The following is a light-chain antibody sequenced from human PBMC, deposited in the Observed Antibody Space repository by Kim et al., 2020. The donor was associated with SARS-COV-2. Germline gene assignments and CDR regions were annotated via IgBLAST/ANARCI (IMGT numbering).Light chain of an antibody. V-gene: IGLV2-11*01. CDR2: DVS. CDR3: CSYAGNYTGV. Sequence: QSALTQPRSVSGSPGQSVTISCTGTSSDVGGYNYVSWYQQHPGKAPKLMIYDVSKRPSGVPDRFSGSKSGNTASLTISGLQAEDEADYYCCSYAGNYTGVFGGGTQLTVL. J-gene: IGLJ2*01. CDR1: SSDVGGYNY.